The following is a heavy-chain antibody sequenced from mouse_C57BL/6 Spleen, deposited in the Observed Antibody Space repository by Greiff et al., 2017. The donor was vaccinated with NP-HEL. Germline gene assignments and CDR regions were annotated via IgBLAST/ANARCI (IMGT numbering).Heavy chain of an antibody. J-gene: IGHJ3*01. V-gene: IGHV5-6*01. CDR2: ISSGGSYT. D-gene: IGHD3-2*02. Sequence: EVQLVESGGDLVKPGGSLKLSCAASGFTFSSYGMSWVRQTPDKRLEWVATISSGGSYTYYPDSVKGRFTISRDNAKNTLYLQMSSLKSEDTAMYYCAIDSSGLFACWGQGTLVTVSA. CDR3: AIDSSGLFAC. CDR1: GFTFSSYG.